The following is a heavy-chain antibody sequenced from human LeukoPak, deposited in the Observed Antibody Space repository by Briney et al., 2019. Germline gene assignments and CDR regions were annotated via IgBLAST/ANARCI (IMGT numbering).Heavy chain of an antibody. D-gene: IGHD2-15*01. Sequence: SVKVSCKASGGTFSSYAISWVRQAPGQGLEWMGRIIPILGVANYAQKFQGRVTITADKSTSTAYMELSSLRSEDTAVYYCASSTPAVTAFDYWGQGTLVTVSS. CDR3: ASSTPAVTAFDY. J-gene: IGHJ4*02. CDR2: IIPILGVA. V-gene: IGHV1-69*04. CDR1: GGTFSSYA.